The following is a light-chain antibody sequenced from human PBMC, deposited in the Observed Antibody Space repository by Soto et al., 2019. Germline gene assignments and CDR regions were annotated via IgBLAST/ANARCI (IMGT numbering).Light chain of an antibody. Sequence: DIQMTQSLSSLSASVGDEVTITCRASQTIMTYLNWYQLKPGKPPMLLIYAASSLQSGVPSRFSGSGSGTDFTLTISSLQPEDFATYSCQQSYNSPQTFGQGTKVDIK. CDR1: QTIMTY. J-gene: IGKJ1*01. CDR3: QQSYNSPQT. CDR2: AAS. V-gene: IGKV1-39*01.